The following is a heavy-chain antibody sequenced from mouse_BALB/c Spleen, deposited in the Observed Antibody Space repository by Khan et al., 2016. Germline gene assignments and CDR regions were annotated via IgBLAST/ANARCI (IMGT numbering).Heavy chain of an antibody. CDR1: GYAFTNCL. Sequence: QIQLVQSGAELVRPGTSVKVSCKASGYAFTNCLIEWVKQRPGQGLEWFGVINPGSGGTNYNERFKGKATLTADNSSSTAYMQLSSLTSDDSAVYFCASQYGSSYVGFAYWGQGTLVTVSA. D-gene: IGHD1-1*01. CDR3: ASQYGSSYVGFAY. J-gene: IGHJ3*01. CDR2: INPGSGGT. V-gene: IGHV1-54*03.